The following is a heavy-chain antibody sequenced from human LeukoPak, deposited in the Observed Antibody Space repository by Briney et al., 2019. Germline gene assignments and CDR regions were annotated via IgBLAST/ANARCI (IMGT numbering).Heavy chain of an antibody. J-gene: IGHJ6*04. CDR2: ISYDGSNK. Sequence: GGSLRLSCAASGFTFSSYGMHWVRQAPGKGLEGGAVISYDGSNKYYADSVKGRFTISRDNSKNTLYLQMNSLRAEDTAVYYCAKDMGTAMVPDMDVWGKGTTVTVSS. CDR1: GFTFSSYG. D-gene: IGHD5-18*01. V-gene: IGHV3-30*18. CDR3: AKDMGTAMVPDMDV.